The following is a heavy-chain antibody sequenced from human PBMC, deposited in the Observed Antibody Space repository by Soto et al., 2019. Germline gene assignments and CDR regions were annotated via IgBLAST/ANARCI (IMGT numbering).Heavy chain of an antibody. V-gene: IGHV1-3*01. CDR2: INAGNGNT. D-gene: IGHD6-13*01. CDR3: AKEQSVKGIAAAGTDY. Sequence: ASVKVSCKASGYTFTSYAMHWVRQAPGQRLEWMGWINAGNGNTKYSQKFQGRVTITRDTSASTAYMELSSLRSEDTAVYYCAKEQSVKGIAAAGTDYWGQGTLVTVSS. J-gene: IGHJ4*02. CDR1: GYTFTSYA.